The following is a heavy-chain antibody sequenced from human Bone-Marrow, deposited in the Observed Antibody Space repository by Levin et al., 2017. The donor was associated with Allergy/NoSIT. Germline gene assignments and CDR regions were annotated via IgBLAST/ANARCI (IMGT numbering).Heavy chain of an antibody. Sequence: GESLKISCAASGFTFSSYAMHWVRQAPGKGLEWVAVISYDGSNKYYADSVKGRFTISRDNSKNTLYLQMNSLRAEDTAVYYCARDPPVDTAMTDAFDIWGQGTMVTVSS. CDR3: ARDPPVDTAMTDAFDI. J-gene: IGHJ3*02. CDR2: ISYDGSNK. D-gene: IGHD5-18*01. CDR1: GFTFSSYA. V-gene: IGHV3-30-3*01.